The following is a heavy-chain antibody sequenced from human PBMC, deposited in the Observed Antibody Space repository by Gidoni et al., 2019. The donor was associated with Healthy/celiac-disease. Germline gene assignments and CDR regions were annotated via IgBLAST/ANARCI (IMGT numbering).Heavy chain of an antibody. CDR1: GFTFSRYS. D-gene: IGHD6-13*01. V-gene: IGHV3-21*01. CDR3: ARMIAAAGDNWFDP. J-gene: IGHJ5*02. CDR2: ISSSSSYI. Sequence: EVQLVESGGGLVKPGGSLRLSCAASGFTFSRYSMNWVRQAPGKGLEWVSSISSSSSYIYYADSVKGRFTSSRDNAKNSLYRQMNSLRAEDTAVYYCARMIAAAGDNWFDPWGQGTLVTVSS.